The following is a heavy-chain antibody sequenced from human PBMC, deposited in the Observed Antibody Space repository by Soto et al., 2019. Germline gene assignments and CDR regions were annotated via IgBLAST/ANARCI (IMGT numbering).Heavy chain of an antibody. V-gene: IGHV1-46*01. CDR1: GYTFTSYY. Sequence: ASVKVSCKASGYTFTSYYIHWVRQAPGQGLEWMGIINPSDGSTTYAQKFQGRVTMTRDTSTSTVYMELSSLRSEDTAVFYCARGSLEMTTITSYFDDWGQGTRVTVSS. D-gene: IGHD4-4*01. J-gene: IGHJ4*02. CDR2: INPSDGST. CDR3: ARGSLEMTTITSYFDD.